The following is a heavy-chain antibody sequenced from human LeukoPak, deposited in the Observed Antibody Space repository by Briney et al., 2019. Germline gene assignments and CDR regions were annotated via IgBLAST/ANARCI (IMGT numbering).Heavy chain of an antibody. CDR1: GGSIRSYY. D-gene: IGHD3-9*01. J-gene: IGHJ6*03. CDR2: AYYSGST. CDR3: ARGGRSVLRYFDWLSDTSDYYYYYMDV. V-gene: IGHV4-59*01. Sequence: SETLSLTCTVSGGSIRSYYWSWIRQPPGKGLEWIGYAYYSGSTNYNPSLKSRVTISVDTSKNQFSLKLSSVTAADTAVYYCARGGRSVLRYFDWLSDTSDYYYYYMDVWGKGTTVTISS.